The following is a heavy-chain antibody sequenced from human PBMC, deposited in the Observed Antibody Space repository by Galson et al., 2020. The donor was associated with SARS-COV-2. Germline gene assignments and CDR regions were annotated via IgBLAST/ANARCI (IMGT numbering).Heavy chain of an antibody. CDR3: TRVLEAMIVVGYWFDP. CDR2: IRSKAYGGTT. Sequence: GESLKISCTASGFTFGDYAMSWFRQAPGKGLEWVGFIRSKAYGGTTEYAASVKGRFTISRDDSKSIAYLQMNSLKTEDRAVYYCTRVLEAMIVVGYWFDPWGQGTLVTVSS. D-gene: IGHD3-22*01. CDR1: GFTFGDYA. J-gene: IGHJ5*02. V-gene: IGHV3-49*03.